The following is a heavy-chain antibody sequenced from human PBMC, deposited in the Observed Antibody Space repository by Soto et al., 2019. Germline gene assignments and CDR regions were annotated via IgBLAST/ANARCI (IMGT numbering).Heavy chain of an antibody. D-gene: IGHD6-13*01. CDR3: ARENVYSRSARGFDP. CDR1: GFTFSSNY. V-gene: IGHV3-53*01. CDR2: IYSGGST. Sequence: EVQLVEPGEGLIRPGGSLGLSCAASGFTFSSNYMSWVRQPPGKGRGWGSVIYSGGSTYYADSVKGRFTIARDNSKNTLYLQMNSLRAEDTAVYYCARENVYSRSARGFDPWGQGTLVTVSS. J-gene: IGHJ5*02.